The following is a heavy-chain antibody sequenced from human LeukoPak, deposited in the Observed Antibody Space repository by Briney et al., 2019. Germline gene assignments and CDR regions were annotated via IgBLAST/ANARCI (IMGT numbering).Heavy chain of an antibody. Sequence: GRSLRLSCAASGFTFSSYGMHWVRQAPGKGLEWVAVISYDGSNKYCADSVKGRFTISRDNSKNTLYLQMNSLRAEDTAVYYCAQATDGMDVWGQGTTVTVSS. CDR2: ISYDGSNK. V-gene: IGHV3-30*03. CDR3: AQATDGMDV. CDR1: GFTFSSYG. J-gene: IGHJ6*02.